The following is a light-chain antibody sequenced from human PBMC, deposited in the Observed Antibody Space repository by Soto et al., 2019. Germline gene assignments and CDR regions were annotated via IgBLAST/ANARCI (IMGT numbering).Light chain of an antibody. CDR2: GAS. CDR1: KIGTKS. V-gene: IGKV3D-15*01. J-gene: IGKJ5*01. CDR3: QQYNNWPPIT. Sequence: PPSVSVAPGQTATVTCGEDKIGTKSVHWYQHKAGQTPRLLIYGASSRATGIPARFSGSGSGTEFILTISSLQSEDFAVYYCQQYNNWPPITFGQGTRLEIK.